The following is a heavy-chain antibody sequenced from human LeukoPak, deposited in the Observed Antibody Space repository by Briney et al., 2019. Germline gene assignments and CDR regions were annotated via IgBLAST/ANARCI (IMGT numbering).Heavy chain of an antibody. V-gene: IGHV3-23*01. CDR2: ITSGDTNT. D-gene: IGHD1-1*01. CDR1: GFTFISYV. J-gene: IGHJ4*02. CDR3: VTRGTTATKYIES. Sequence: PGGSLRLSCAASGFTFISYVLSWVRQTPGKGLEWVSTITSGDTNTYYAASVKGRFTISRDNSKNTLHLQMNGLGAEDTAVYYCVTRGTTATKYIESWGQGALVTVSS.